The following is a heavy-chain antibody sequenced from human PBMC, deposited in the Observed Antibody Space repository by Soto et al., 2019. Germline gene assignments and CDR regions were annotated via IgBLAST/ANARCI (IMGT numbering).Heavy chain of an antibody. CDR2: ISAYNGNT. CDR3: ARGSFCGGAPGCRDMDV. Sequence: QIQLVQSGGEVKKPGASVKVSCKSSGYTFISHSITWVRQAPGQGLEWMGRISAYNGNTNYAQKLQGRVTMTTDTSTSTAYMELRSLRSDDTAVYYCARGSFCGGAPGCRDMDVWCQGTTVTVSS. CDR1: GYTFISHS. D-gene: IGHD2-21*01. J-gene: IGHJ6*02. V-gene: IGHV1-18*01.